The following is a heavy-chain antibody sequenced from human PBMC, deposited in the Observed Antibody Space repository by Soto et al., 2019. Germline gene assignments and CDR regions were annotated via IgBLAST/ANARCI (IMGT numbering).Heavy chain of an antibody. CDR2: IYYSGST. CDR1: GGSISSYY. D-gene: IGHD6-13*01. CDR3: ARDRGYSSSWYGWFDP. J-gene: IGHJ5*02. V-gene: IGHV4-59*01. Sequence: SETLSLTCTVSGGSISSYYWSWIRQPPGKGLEWIGYIYYSGSTNYNPSLKSRVTISVDTSKNQFSLKLSSVTAADTAVYYCARDRGYSSSWYGWFDPWGQGTLVTVS.